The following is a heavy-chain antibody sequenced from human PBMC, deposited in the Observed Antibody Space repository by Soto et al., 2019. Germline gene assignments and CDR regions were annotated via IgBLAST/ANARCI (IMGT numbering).Heavy chain of an antibody. CDR1: GGTFSSYA. D-gene: IGHD2-2*01. CDR3: ARSQGSSTSLEIYYYYYYGMDV. J-gene: IGHJ6*02. Sequence: QVQLVQSGAEVQKPGSSVKVSCKASGGTFSSYAISWVRQAPGQGLEWMGGIIPISDTTNYAQKFQGRVTITADESTSTAYMELSSLRSEDTAVYYCARSQGSSTSLEIYYYYYYGMDVWGQGTTVPVSS. V-gene: IGHV1-69*01. CDR2: IIPISDTT.